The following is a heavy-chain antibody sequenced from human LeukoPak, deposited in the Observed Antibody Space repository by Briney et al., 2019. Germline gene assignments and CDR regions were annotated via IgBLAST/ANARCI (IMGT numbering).Heavy chain of an antibody. J-gene: IGHJ6*03. CDR1: GGSISSYY. Sequence: PSETLSLTCTVSGGSISSYYWSWLRQPPGKGLEWIGYIYYSGSTNYNPSLKSRVTISVDTSKNQFSLKLSSVTAADTAVYYCARDSSGWYGDNYYYYYMDVWGKGTTVTISS. CDR2: IYYSGST. CDR3: ARDSSGWYGDNYYYYYMDV. D-gene: IGHD6-19*01. V-gene: IGHV4-59*01.